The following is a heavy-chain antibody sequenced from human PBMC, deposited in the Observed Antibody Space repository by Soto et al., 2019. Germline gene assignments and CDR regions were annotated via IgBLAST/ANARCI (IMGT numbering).Heavy chain of an antibody. Sequence: QVQLVQSGAEVKKPVSSVKVSCKASGDTDTNYVISWVRQAPGQGLEWMGGIFPKFGTTYSAQKLQDRLTITADESTSTDYMPLSRLRLDDTAVYYCEAEMTFGKLSLEWGQRPKVTVS. J-gene: IGHJ6*02. CDR3: EAEMTFGKLSLE. CDR1: GDTDTNYV. V-gene: IGHV1-69*01. D-gene: IGHD3-16*02. CDR2: IFPKFGTT.